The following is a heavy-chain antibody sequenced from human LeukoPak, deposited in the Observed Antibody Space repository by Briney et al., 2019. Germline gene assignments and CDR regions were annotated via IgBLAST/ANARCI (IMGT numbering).Heavy chain of an antibody. CDR3: ARILISSPGDSSGYYYSFDY. CDR2: ISAYNGNT. Sequence: ASVKVSCKASGYTFTSYGISWVRQAPGQGLEWMGWISAYNGNTNYAQKLQGRVTMTTDTSTSTAYMELRSLRSDDTAVYYCARILISSPGDSSGYYYSFDYWGQGTLVTVSS. J-gene: IGHJ4*02. V-gene: IGHV1-18*01. D-gene: IGHD3-22*01. CDR1: GYTFTSYG.